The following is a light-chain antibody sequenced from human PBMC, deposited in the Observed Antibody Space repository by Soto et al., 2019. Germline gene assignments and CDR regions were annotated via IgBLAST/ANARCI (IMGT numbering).Light chain of an antibody. V-gene: IGKV4-1*01. CDR1: QSLLHSNGYNY. Sequence: DIVMTQSPLSLPVTPGEPASISCRSSQSLLHSNGYNYLAWYQQKPGQPPKLLIYWASTRASGVPDRFTGSGSGTDFTLTISSLQAEDVAVYYCQQYYSSPQTFGQGTKVDIK. J-gene: IGKJ1*01. CDR3: QQYYSSPQT. CDR2: WAS.